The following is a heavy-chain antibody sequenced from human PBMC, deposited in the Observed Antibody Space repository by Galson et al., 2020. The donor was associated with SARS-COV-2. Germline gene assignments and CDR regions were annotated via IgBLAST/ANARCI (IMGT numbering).Heavy chain of an antibody. Sequence: YGPMLVKPTQTLTLTCTFSGFSLSNSGVGVGWIRQPPGKALEWLALIYWDDDQRYSPSLKSRLTITKDTSNDQVVLTMTNMGPVETATYYCVRRNLNIAAAGIRYWGQGTLVTVSS. CDR1: GFSLSNSGVG. CDR3: VRRNLNIAAAGIRY. D-gene: IGHD6-13*01. V-gene: IGHV2-5*02. CDR2: IYWDDDQ. J-gene: IGHJ4*02.